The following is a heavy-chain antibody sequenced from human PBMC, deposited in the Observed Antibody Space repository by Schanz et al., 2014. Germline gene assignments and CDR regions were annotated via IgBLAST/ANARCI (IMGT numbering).Heavy chain of an antibody. Sequence: EVQLMESGGGLVKPGGSLRLSCVASGFTFSSYAMSWVRQAPGKGLEWVSAISGSGGSTYYADSVKGRFTISRDNAKSSLYLQMNSLRVEDTAVYYCAASSGWHPSTDYWGQGTLVTVSS. CDR1: GFTFSSYA. CDR2: ISGSGGST. V-gene: IGHV3-23*01. CDR3: AASSGWHPSTDY. D-gene: IGHD6-19*01. J-gene: IGHJ4*02.